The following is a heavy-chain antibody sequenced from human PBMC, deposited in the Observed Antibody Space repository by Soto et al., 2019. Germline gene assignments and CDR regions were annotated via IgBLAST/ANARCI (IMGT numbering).Heavy chain of an antibody. J-gene: IGHJ5*02. D-gene: IGHD3-3*01. CDR2: IYYSGST. CDR1: GGSISSSNYF. Sequence: SETLSLTCTVSGGSISSSNYFWGWIRQPPGKGLEWIGSIYYSGSTYYNRSLESRVTISVDTSKNQFSLKVTSLTAADTAVYYCARHHPGGGHYMARFLWFDPWGRGTLVTVSS. CDR3: ARHHPGGGHYMARFLWFDP. V-gene: IGHV4-39*01.